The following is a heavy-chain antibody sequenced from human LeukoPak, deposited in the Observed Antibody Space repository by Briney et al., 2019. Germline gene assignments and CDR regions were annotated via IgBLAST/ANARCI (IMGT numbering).Heavy chain of an antibody. V-gene: IGHV3-23*01. CDR3: ATYRQVLLPFES. D-gene: IGHD2-8*02. Sequence: GGSLRLSCAASGFTFSTFAMIWVRQPPGKGLEWVSSIFPSGGEIHYADSVRGRFTISRDNSKSTLSLQMNSLRAEDTAIYYCATYRQVLLPFESWGQGTLVSVPS. CDR1: GFTFSTFA. CDR2: IFPSGGEI. J-gene: IGHJ4*02.